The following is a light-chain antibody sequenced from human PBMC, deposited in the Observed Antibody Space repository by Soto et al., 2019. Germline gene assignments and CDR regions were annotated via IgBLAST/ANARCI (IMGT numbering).Light chain of an antibody. CDR2: GAS. CDR3: LQHNSYPWT. CDR1: QSVGTN. Sequence: DIVMTQSPGTLSVSPGERATLSCRASQSVGTNLAWYQQRPGQAPRLLVYGASTRASGIPPRFSGSGSGTDFTLTISSLQSEDFATYYCLQHNSYPWTFGQATKVEIK. J-gene: IGKJ1*01. V-gene: IGKV3-15*01.